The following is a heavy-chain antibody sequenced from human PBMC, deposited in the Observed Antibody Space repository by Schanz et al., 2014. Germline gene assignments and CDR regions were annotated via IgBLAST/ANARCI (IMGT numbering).Heavy chain of an antibody. V-gene: IGHV3-30*02. Sequence: QEQVVESGGGVVQPGESLRLSCAASGFGFRNYGMYWVRQAPGKGLEWLAFVQFDAFYEYYADSVRGRFANSRDNSKDMMYLQMNTLTADDTAVEYCAKEDGGHVDHYYALNVWGQGTTVIVSS. CDR1: GFGFRNYG. CDR2: VQFDAFYE. J-gene: IGHJ6*02. D-gene: IGHD3-16*01. CDR3: AKEDGGHVDHYYALNV.